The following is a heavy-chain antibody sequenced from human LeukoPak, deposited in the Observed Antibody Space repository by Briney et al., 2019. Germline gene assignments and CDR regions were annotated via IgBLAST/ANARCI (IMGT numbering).Heavy chain of an antibody. CDR3: ARDRHYYGSGSYYNRGY. V-gene: IGHV3-7*04. CDR1: GFTFSSYW. D-gene: IGHD3-10*01. Sequence: PGGILRLSCAASGFTFSSYWMSWVRQAPGKGLEWVADIKQDGSEKYYVDSVKGGFTISRDDAKNALYLQMNRLRAEDTAVYYCARDRHYYGSGSYYNRGYWGRGTVVSVS. J-gene: IGHJ4*02. CDR2: IKQDGSEK.